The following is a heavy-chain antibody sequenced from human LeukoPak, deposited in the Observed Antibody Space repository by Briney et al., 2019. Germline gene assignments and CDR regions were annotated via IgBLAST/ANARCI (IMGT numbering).Heavy chain of an antibody. CDR3: AKAGTATLGWFDS. V-gene: IGHV3-23*01. Sequence: GGSLRLSCAASGFTFSSYAMSWVRQAPGKGLEWVSAISASGGSTYYADSVKGRFTISRDNSQNTLYLQVNSLRAEDTAVYYCAKAGTATLGWFDSWGQGTLVTVSS. CDR1: GFTFSSYA. D-gene: IGHD1-7*01. CDR2: ISASGGST. J-gene: IGHJ5*01.